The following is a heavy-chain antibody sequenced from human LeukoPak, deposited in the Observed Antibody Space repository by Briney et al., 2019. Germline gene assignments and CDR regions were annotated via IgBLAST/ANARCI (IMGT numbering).Heavy chain of an antibody. CDR2: ISAYNGNT. CDR3: ARITASLYYYGSGSPIDY. V-gene: IGHV1-18*01. J-gene: IGHJ4*02. Sequence: GASVKVSCKASGYTFTSYGISWVRQAPGQGLEWMGWISAYNGNTNYAQKLQGRVTMTTDTSTSTAYMELRSLRSDDTAVYYCARITASLYYYGSGSPIDYWGQGTLVTVSS. D-gene: IGHD3-10*01. CDR1: GYTFTSYG.